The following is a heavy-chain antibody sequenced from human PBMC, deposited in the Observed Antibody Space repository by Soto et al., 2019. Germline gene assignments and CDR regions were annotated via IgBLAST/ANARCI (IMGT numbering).Heavy chain of an antibody. CDR1: GFTFSSYG. Sequence: QVQLVESGGGVVQPGRSLRLSCAASGFTFSSYGMHWVRQAPGKGLEWVAVIWYDGSNKYYADSVKGRFTISRDNSKNTLYLQMNSLRAEDTAVYYCARDWGPDETGGYDSGVWWFDPWGQGTLVTVSS. CDR3: ARDWGPDETGGYDSGVWWFDP. V-gene: IGHV3-33*01. J-gene: IGHJ5*02. CDR2: IWYDGSNK. D-gene: IGHD5-12*01.